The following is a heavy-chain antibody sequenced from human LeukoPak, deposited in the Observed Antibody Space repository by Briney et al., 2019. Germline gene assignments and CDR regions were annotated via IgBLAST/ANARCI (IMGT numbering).Heavy chain of an antibody. CDR2: ISGSGGST. CDR1: GFTFSSYA. J-gene: IGHJ6*02. V-gene: IGHV3-23*01. Sequence: GGSLRLSCAASGFTFSSYAMSWVRQAPGKGLEWVSAISGSGGSTYYADSVKGRFTISRDNSKNTLYLQMNSLRAEDTAVYYCAKDLDYGGYYYYNGMDVWGQGTTVTVSS. D-gene: IGHD4-17*01. CDR3: AKDLDYGGYYYYNGMDV.